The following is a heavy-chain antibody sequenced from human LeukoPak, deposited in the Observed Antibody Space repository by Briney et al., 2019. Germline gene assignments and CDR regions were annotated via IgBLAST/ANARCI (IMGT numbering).Heavy chain of an antibody. Sequence: ASVKVSCKASGYTFTGYYMHWVRQAPGQGLEWMGRINPNSGGTNYAQKFQGRVTMTRDTSISTAYMELSRLRSDDTAVYYCARDDCSSTSCYTRVYYYYGMDVWGQGTTVTVSS. J-gene: IGHJ6*02. CDR2: INPNSGGT. V-gene: IGHV1-2*06. CDR1: GYTFTGYY. CDR3: ARDDCSSTSCYTRVYYYYGMDV. D-gene: IGHD2-2*02.